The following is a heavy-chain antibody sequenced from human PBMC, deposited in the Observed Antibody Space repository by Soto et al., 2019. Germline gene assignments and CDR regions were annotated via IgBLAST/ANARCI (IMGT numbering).Heavy chain of an antibody. CDR3: ARTGYSSGWVWFAP. CDR1: GGSISSYY. V-gene: IGHV4-59*08. CDR2: IYYIGST. J-gene: IGHJ5*02. Sequence: QVQLQESGPGLVKPSETLSLTCTVSGGSISSYYWSWIRQPPGKGLEWIGYIYYIGSTNYNPSLKSRVPISVDTSKNQCSLKLSSVTAADTAVYYCARTGYSSGWVWFAPWGQGTLVTVS. D-gene: IGHD6-19*01.